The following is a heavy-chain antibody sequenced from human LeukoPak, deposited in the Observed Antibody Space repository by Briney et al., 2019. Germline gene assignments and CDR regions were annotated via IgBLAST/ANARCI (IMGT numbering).Heavy chain of an antibody. Sequence: GGSLRLSCAASGFTFSSYAMSWVRQAPGKGLEWVSAICSNDNNTYYASSVKGRFTISRDNSKNTLSLQLNSLRAEDTAVYYCAKDTAMVPTLFDYWGQGTLVTVSS. CDR3: AKDTAMVPTLFDY. V-gene: IGHV3-23*01. D-gene: IGHD5-18*01. CDR2: ICSNDNNT. CDR1: GFTFSSYA. J-gene: IGHJ4*02.